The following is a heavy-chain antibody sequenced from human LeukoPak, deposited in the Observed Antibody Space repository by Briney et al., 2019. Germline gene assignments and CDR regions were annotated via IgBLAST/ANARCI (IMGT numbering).Heavy chain of an antibody. V-gene: IGHV3-9*01. CDR1: GFTFDDYA. Sequence: PGRSLRLSCAASGFTFDDYAMHWVRQAPGKGLEWVSGTSWNSGSIGYADSVKGRFTISRDNAKNSLYLQMNSLRAEDTALYYCAKDPGGNSDYYYGMDVWGQGTTVTVSS. J-gene: IGHJ6*02. D-gene: IGHD4-23*01. CDR2: TSWNSGSI. CDR3: AKDPGGNSDYYYGMDV.